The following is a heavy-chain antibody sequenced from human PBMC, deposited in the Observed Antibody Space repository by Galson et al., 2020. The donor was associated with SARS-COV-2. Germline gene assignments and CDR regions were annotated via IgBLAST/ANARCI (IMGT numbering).Heavy chain of an antibody. CDR1: GGSISSGGYY. J-gene: IGHJ6*04. V-gene: IGHV4-31*01. CDR2: IYYSGST. Sequence: SETLSLTCTVSGGSISSGGYYWSWIRQHPGKGLEWIGYIYYSGSTYYNPSLKSLVTISVDTSKNQFSLKLSSVTAADTAVYYCARGKIHAIFGVVGAPVDVWGKGTTVTVSS. D-gene: IGHD3-3*01. CDR3: ARGKIHAIFGVVGAPVDV.